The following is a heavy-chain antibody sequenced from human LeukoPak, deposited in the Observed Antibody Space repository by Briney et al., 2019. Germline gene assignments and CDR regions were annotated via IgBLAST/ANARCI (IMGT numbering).Heavy chain of an antibody. V-gene: IGHV3-21*01. D-gene: IGHD3-3*01. CDR1: GFTFSSYS. CDR2: ISSSSSYI. CDR3: ARAIFGVVHDAFDI. Sequence: AGGSLRLSCAASGFTFSSYSMNWVRQAPGKGLEWVSSISSSSSYIYYADSVKGRFAISRDKAKNSLYLQMNSLRAEDTAVYYCARAIFGVVHDAFDIWGQGTMVTVSS. J-gene: IGHJ3*02.